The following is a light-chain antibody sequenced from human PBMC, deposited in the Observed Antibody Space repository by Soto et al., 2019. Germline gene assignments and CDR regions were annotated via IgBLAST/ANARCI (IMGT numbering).Light chain of an antibody. CDR3: SSYTTSSNSV. CDR2: EVT. J-gene: IGLJ1*01. CDR1: SSDVGAYDY. V-gene: IGLV2-14*01. Sequence: QSALTQPPSASGSPGQSITISCTGTSSDVGAYDYVSWYQQHPGKAPKLMIFEVTNRPSGISNRFSGSKSCNTASLIISGLQAEDEADYYCSSYTTSSNSVFGTGTKVTVL.